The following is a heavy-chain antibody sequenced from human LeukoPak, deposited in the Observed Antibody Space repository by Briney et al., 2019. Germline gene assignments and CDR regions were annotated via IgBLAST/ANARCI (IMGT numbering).Heavy chain of an antibody. CDR3: ARDPGPRVVAATHLDY. Sequence: ASVKVSCKASGYTFTSYYMHWVRQAPGQGLEWMGIINPSGGSTSYAQKFQGRVTMTRDTSTSTVYMELSSLRSEDTAVYYCARDPGPRVVAATHLDYWGQGTLVTASS. V-gene: IGHV1-46*01. J-gene: IGHJ4*02. CDR2: INPSGGST. D-gene: IGHD2-15*01. CDR1: GYTFTSYY.